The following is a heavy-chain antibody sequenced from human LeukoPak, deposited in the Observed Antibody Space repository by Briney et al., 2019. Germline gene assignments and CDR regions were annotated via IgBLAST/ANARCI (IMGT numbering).Heavy chain of an antibody. CDR3: AKVLVTAISPFDY. V-gene: IGHV3-30*18. Sequence: GGSLRLSCAASGFTFSSYGMHWVSQAPGKGPEGVAVISYDGSNKYYADSVKGRFTISRDNSKNTLYLQMNSLRAEYTAVYYCAKVLVTAISPFDYWGQGTLVTVSS. CDR1: GFTFSSYG. CDR2: ISYDGSNK. D-gene: IGHD2-21*02. J-gene: IGHJ4*02.